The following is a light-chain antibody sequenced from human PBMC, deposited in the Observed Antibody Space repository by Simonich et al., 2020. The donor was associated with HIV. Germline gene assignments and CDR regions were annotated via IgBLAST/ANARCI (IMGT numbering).Light chain of an antibody. CDR3: SSYTTNSTYVV. J-gene: IGLJ2*01. CDR1: SSDLGAYNY. Sequence: QSALTQPASVSGSPGQSITISCTGTSSDLGAYNYVSWYQQYPGKAPKLMIFDVNKRPSGVSNRFSVSKSGTTASLTISGLQSEDEADYLCSSYTTNSTYVVFGGGTKLTVV. CDR2: DVN. V-gene: IGLV2-14*03.